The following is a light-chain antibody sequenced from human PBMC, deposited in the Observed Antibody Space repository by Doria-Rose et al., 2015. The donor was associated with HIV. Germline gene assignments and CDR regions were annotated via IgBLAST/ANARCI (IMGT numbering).Light chain of an antibody. CDR1: QDIGSY. Sequence: TQSPSSLSASTGDKVTITCRASQDIGSYLAWYQRNPGKAPKLLIYGASTLQSGVPSRLSGSGSGTDFTLTINCLQSEDNGTYYCHQYYAYPVSFGGGTKVEIK. J-gene: IGKJ4*01. CDR2: GAS. V-gene: IGKV1-8*01. CDR3: HQYYAYPVS.